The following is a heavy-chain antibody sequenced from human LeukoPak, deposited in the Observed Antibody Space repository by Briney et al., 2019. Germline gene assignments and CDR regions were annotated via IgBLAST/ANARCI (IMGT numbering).Heavy chain of an antibody. J-gene: IGHJ3*01. CDR1: GGSITSHF. CDR2: VSKSGST. V-gene: IGHV4-4*08. Sequence: SETLSLTCTVSGGSITSHFWTWIRQAPGKGLEWVGYVSKSGSTNYNPSLPSRITISVDTSKTQFFLKLTSMTAADTAVYFCARDDFGVFDAFDVWGQGTVVTVSS. CDR3: ARDDFGVFDAFDV. D-gene: IGHD3-3*01.